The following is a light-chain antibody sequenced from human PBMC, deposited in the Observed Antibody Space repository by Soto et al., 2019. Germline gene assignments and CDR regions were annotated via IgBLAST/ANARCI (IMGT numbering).Light chain of an antibody. Sequence: PGQLTTISCTGTSSDIGGYSYVSWYQQLPGEATKLIIDDVSDRPSGVSTRFSGAKSGITASLTISGLQAEDEGDYYCSSCTSRHTYVFGTGTKLTVL. J-gene: IGLJ1*01. CDR2: DVS. CDR3: SSCTSRHTYV. V-gene: IGLV2-14*04. CDR1: SSDIGGYSY.